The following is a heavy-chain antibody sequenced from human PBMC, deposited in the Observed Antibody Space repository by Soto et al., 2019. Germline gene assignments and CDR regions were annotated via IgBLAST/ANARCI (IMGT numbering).Heavy chain of an antibody. CDR2: INAGNGNT. Sequence: ASVKVSCKASGYTFISYDINWVRQATGQGLEWMGWINAGNGNTKYSQKFQGRVTITRDTSASTAYMELSSLRSEDTAVYYCARPHYDILTGYYNLPHYFDYWGQGTLVTVSS. CDR1: GYTFISYD. CDR3: ARPHYDILTGYYNLPHYFDY. V-gene: IGHV1-3*01. D-gene: IGHD3-9*01. J-gene: IGHJ4*02.